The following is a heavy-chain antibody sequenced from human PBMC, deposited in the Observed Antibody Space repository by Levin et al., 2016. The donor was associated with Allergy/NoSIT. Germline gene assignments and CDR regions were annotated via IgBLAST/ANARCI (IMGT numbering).Heavy chain of an antibody. J-gene: IGHJ6*02. CDR3: ARVTISWEAYYYGMDV. V-gene: IGHV4-39*01. Sequence: SETLSLTCTVSGGSISSYYWGWIRQPPGKGLEWIGSIYYSGSTYYNPSLKSRVTISVDTSKNQFSLKLSSVTAADTAVYYCARVTISWEAYYYGMDVWGQGTTVTVSS. D-gene: IGHD3-9*01. CDR2: IYYSGST. CDR1: GGSISSYY.